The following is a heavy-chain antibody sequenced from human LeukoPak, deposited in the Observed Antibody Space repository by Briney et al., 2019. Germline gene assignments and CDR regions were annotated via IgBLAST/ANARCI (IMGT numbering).Heavy chain of an antibody. D-gene: IGHD5-18*01. CDR3: ARDKDKTMPDY. CDR2: ISSGGSTI. V-gene: IGHV3-11*01. J-gene: IGHJ4*02. CDR1: GFTFSDYY. Sequence: GGSLRLSCAASGFTFSDYYMSWIRQAPGKGLEWVSYISSGGSTIYYADSVKGRFTISRDNAKNSLYLQMNSLRAEDTAVFYCARDKDKTMPDYWGQGTLVTVSS.